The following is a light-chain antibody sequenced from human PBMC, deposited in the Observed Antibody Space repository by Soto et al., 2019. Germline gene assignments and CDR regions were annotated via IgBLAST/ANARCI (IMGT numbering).Light chain of an antibody. CDR2: AAS. Sequence: DIQMTQCPSSLSASVGDRVTITCRASQSISNHLNWYQQKPGKAPKLLIFAASSLQSGVPSRFSGSRSGPDFTLTISSLQPEDFATYYCQQSYSSPPTFGRGTKVDIK. CDR1: QSISNH. J-gene: IGKJ1*01. V-gene: IGKV1-39*01. CDR3: QQSYSSPPT.